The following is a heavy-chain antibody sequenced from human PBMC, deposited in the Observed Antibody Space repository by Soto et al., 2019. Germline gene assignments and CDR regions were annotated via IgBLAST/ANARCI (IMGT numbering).Heavy chain of an antibody. CDR1: GGSFKSGSYS. D-gene: IGHD3-3*01. J-gene: IGHJ4*02. V-gene: IGHV4-61*01. CDR2: VYHTGRT. CDR3: ARDFAYFDS. Sequence: SETLSLTCTVSGGSFKSGSYSWSWIRQPPGKGLEWIGYVYHTGRTSYYPSLKSRVSISMDTSKNQFSLNLDSVTAADTAVYFCARDFAYFDSWGQGTLVTVSS.